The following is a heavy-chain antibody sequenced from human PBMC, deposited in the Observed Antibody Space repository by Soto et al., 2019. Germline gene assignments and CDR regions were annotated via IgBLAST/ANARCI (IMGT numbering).Heavy chain of an antibody. D-gene: IGHD1-7*01. Sequence: QVRLQESGPGLVKPSETLSLTCTVSGGSITSITNHYCSWIRQPPGKGLEWIGYISYSGHTSYNPSLNRRVIXXVXTXXNQVSLNLASVTAADTAVYYCATQGFGTLHGLVDVWGQGTTVTVSS. J-gene: IGHJ6*02. CDR1: GGSITSITNHY. CDR3: ATQGFGTLHGLVDV. CDR2: ISYSGHT. V-gene: IGHV4-59*08.